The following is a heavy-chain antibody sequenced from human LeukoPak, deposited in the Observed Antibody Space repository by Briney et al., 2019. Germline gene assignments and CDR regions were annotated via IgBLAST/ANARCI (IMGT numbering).Heavy chain of an antibody. CDR3: ARHCSGGSCYSTGSY. V-gene: IGHV1-69*04. D-gene: IGHD2-15*01. Sequence: SVKVSCKASGGTFSSYAISWVRQAPGQGLEWMGRIIPILGIANYAQKFQGRVTITADKSTSTAYMELSSLRSEDTAVYYCARHCSGGSCYSTGSYWGQGTLVTVSS. CDR1: GGTFSSYA. J-gene: IGHJ4*02. CDR2: IIPILGIA.